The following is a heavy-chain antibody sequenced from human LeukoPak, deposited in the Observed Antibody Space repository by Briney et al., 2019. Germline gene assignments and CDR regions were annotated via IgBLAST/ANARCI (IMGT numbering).Heavy chain of an antibody. Sequence: SETLSLTCTVSSGSISSYYWSWIRQPPGKGLEWIGYIYYTGSTNYNPSLKSRVTISVDTSKNQFSLKLSFVTPADTAVYYCARGVVAAPQTFDYWGQGTLVTVSS. CDR3: ARGVVAAPQTFDY. J-gene: IGHJ4*02. CDR2: IYYTGST. CDR1: SGSISSYY. V-gene: IGHV4-59*01. D-gene: IGHD2-15*01.